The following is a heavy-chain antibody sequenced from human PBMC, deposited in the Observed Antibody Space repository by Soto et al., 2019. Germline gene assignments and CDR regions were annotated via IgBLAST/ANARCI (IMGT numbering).Heavy chain of an antibody. J-gene: IGHJ4*02. CDR1: GFTFNGYP. CDR2: ISGSGGGT. CDR3: AKEGSQEGAVVAVAAWGGYFDS. V-gene: IGHV3-23*01. Sequence: HHXGFLRLSCAASGFTFNGYPRSGVRKTPGKGLEWVSRISGSGGGTSYADSVQGRFTISRDDSQNTLYLQMNSLRVEDSAIYSCAKEGSQEGAVVAVAAWGGYFDSWGQGALVTVSS. D-gene: IGHD2-15*01.